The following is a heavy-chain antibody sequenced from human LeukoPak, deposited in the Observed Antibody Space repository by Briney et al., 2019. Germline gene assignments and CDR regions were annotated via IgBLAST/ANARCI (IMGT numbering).Heavy chain of an antibody. J-gene: IGHJ4*02. V-gene: IGHV4-59*12. CDR2: IYYSGST. D-gene: IGHD2-2*01. CDR3: ARALPAAKGFSFDY. CDR1: GGSISSYY. Sequence: SETLSLTCTVSGGSISSYYWSWIRQPPGKGLEWLGYIYYSGSTNYNPSLKSRVTISVDTSKNQFSLKLSSVTAADTAVYYCARALPAAKGFSFDYWGQGTLVTVSS.